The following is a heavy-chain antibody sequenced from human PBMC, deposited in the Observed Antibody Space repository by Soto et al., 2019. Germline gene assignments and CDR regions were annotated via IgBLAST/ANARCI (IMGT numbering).Heavy chain of an antibody. J-gene: IGHJ6*02. V-gene: IGHV3-30-3*01. CDR2: ISYDGSNK. Sequence: QVQLVESGGGVVQPGRSLRLSCAASGFTFSSYAMHWVRQAPGKGLEWVAVISYDGSNKYYADSVKGRFTISRDNSKNTLYLQMNSLGAEDTAVYYCARDRLRYNWNDFPYYYCGMDVWGQGTAVTVSS. D-gene: IGHD1-1*01. CDR3: ARDRLRYNWNDFPYYYCGMDV. CDR1: GFTFSSYA.